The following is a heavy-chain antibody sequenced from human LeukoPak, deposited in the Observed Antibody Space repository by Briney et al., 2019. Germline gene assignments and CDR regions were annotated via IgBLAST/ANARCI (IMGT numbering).Heavy chain of an antibody. CDR2: VHTSGST. CDR3: ARDGGGNRNFDY. V-gene: IGHV4-61*02. D-gene: IGHD4-23*01. Sequence: SQTLSLTCTVSGGSISSGSYYWSWIRQPAGKGLEWIGRVHTSGSTNYNPSLKSRVTLSQDTSKNQFYLRLTSVTAADTAVYYCARDGGGNRNFDYWGQGTLVTVSS. J-gene: IGHJ4*02. CDR1: GGSISSGSYY.